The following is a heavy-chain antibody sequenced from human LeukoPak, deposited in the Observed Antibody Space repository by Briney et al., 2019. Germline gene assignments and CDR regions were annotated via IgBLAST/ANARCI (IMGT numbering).Heavy chain of an antibody. CDR3: ATGIAVAGIPYYFDY. Sequence: GASVKVSCKVSGYTFTDYYMHWVQQAPGKGLEWMGLVDPEDGGTIYAEKFQGRVTITADTSTDTAYMELSSLRSEDTAVYYCATGIAVAGIPYYFDYWGQGTLVTVSS. J-gene: IGHJ4*02. V-gene: IGHV1-69-2*01. D-gene: IGHD6-19*01. CDR1: GYTFTDYY. CDR2: VDPEDGGT.